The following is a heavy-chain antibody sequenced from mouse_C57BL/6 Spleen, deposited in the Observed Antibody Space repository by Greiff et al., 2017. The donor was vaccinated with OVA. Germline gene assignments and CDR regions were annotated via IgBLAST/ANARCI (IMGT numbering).Heavy chain of an antibody. CDR3: ARSLYYGNYFDY. CDR1: GFTFTDYY. D-gene: IGHD2-1*01. V-gene: IGHV7-3*01. J-gene: IGHJ2*01. Sequence: EVHLVESGGGLVQPGGSLSLSCAASGFTFTDYYMSWVRQPPGKALEWLGFIRNKANGYTTEYSASVKGRFTISRDNSQSILYLQMNALRAEDSATYYCARSLYYGNYFDYWGQGTTLTVSS. CDR2: IRNKANGYTT.